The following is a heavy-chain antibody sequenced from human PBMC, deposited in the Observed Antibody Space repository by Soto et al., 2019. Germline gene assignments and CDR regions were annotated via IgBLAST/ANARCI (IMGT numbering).Heavy chain of an antibody. CDR3: ARVVQGYFDWFSEVLDY. Sequence: PGGSLRLSCAASGFTFSDYYMSWIRQAPGKGLEWVSYISSSSSYTNYADSVKGRFTISRDNAKNSLYLQMNSLRAEDTAVYYCARVVQGYFDWFSEVLDYWGQGTLVTVSS. D-gene: IGHD3-9*01. CDR2: ISSSSSYT. V-gene: IGHV3-11*05. CDR1: GFTFSDYY. J-gene: IGHJ4*02.